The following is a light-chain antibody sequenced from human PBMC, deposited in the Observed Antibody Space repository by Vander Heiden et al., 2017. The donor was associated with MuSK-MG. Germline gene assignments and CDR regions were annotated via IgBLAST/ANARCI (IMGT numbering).Light chain of an antibody. CDR2: DAS. CDR3: QQRGNWPLT. J-gene: IGKJ4*02. V-gene: IGKV3-11*01. Sequence: EIVLTQSPATLPLSPGEGASLSCSAIQSVDTYLAWYQQKPGQAPRLLIYDASDRATGIPARFSGSGSGTDFTLTINSLEPEDFAVYYCQQRGNWPLTFGGGTKVEIK. CDR1: QSVDTY.